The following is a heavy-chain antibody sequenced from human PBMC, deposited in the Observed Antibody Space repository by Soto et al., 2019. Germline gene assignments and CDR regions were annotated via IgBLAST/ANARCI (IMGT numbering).Heavy chain of an antibody. CDR1: GFTFSSYW. J-gene: IGHJ6*02. CDR3: ARERGPTERCMDV. Sequence: EVQLVESGGGLVQPGGSLRLSCAASGFTFSSYWMHWVRQAPGKGLVWVSRINSDGSSTSYADSVKGRFTISRDNAKNTRYLQMNGLRAEDTAVYYCARERGPTERCMDVWGQGTTVTVSS. CDR2: INSDGSST. V-gene: IGHV3-74*01.